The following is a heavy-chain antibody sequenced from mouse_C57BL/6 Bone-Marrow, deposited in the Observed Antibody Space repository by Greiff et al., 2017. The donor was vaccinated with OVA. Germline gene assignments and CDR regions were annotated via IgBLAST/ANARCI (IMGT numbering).Heavy chain of an antibody. J-gene: IGHJ4*01. CDR2: ISSGSSTI. CDR1: GFTFSDYG. CDR3: ARDWWGCLYYYAMDY. V-gene: IGHV5-17*01. D-gene: IGHD3-3*01. Sequence: EVQLVESGGGLVKPGGSLKLSCAASGFTFSDYGMHWVRQAPEKGLEWVAYISSGSSTIYYADTVKGRFTISRDNAKNPLCLQMTSMRSEDTAMYYCARDWWGCLYYYAMDYWGQGTSVTVSS.